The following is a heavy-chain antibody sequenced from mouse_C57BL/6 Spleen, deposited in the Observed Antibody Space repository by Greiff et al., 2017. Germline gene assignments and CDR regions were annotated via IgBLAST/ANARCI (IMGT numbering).Heavy chain of an antibody. D-gene: IGHD1-1*01. CDR2: ILRGGST. CDR1: GFSLTSYG. Sequence: VQLQESGPGLVQPSQSLSITCTVSGFSLTSYGVHWVRQSPGKGLEWLGVILRGGSTDYNAAFMSRLSITKDNSKSQVFFKMNSLQANDTAIYFCAKKSSSYAMDYWGQGTSVTVSS. J-gene: IGHJ4*01. CDR3: AKKSSSYAMDY. V-gene: IGHV2-5*01.